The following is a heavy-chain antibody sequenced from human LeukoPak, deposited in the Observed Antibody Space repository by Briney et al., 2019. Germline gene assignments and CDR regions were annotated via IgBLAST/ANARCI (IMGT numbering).Heavy chain of an antibody. Sequence: GGSLKLSCAASGFTFSGSVMHWVRPASGKGLAWVGRITSKPNSYATVYAASVKVRFTISSDDSKDTAYLQMNSLKTEDTAVYYCTGGSGWYSPDYWGQGTLVTVSS. CDR2: ITSKPNSYAT. V-gene: IGHV3-73*01. CDR1: GFTFSGSV. D-gene: IGHD6-19*01. J-gene: IGHJ4*02. CDR3: TGGSGWYSPDY.